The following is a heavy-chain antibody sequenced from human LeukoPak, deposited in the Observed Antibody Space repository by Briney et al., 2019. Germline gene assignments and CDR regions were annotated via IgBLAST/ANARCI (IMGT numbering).Heavy chain of an antibody. CDR2: MYTSGNT. V-gene: IGHV4-4*07. CDR1: GGSISRYY. D-gene: IGHD1/OR15-1a*01. Sequence: SQTLSLTCTVSGGSISRYYWSWIRQPAGKGLEWIGRMYTSGNTTYNPSLKSRVTLSVDTSKNQFSLKLTSVTAADTAVYYCASMTGTTKNWYFDLWGRGTLDTVSS. CDR3: ASMTGTTKNWYFDL. J-gene: IGHJ2*01.